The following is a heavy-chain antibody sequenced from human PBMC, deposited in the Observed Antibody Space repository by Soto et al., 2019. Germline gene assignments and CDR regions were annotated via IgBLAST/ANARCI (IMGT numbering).Heavy chain of an antibody. Sequence: SVKVSCKASGGNFSSYAISWVRQAPGQGLEWMGGIIPIFGTANYAQKFQGRVTITADESTSTAYMELSSLRSEDTAVYYCAWCTEVRSETGYYNCMDVWGYVTTETV. CDR3: AWCTEVRSETGYYNCMDV. CDR2: IIPIFGTA. D-gene: IGHD2-8*01. V-gene: IGHV1-69*13. J-gene: IGHJ6*01. CDR1: GGNFSSYA.